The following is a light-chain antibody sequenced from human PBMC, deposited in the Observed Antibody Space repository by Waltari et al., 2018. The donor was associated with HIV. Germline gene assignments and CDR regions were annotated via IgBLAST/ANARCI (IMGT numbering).Light chain of an antibody. V-gene: IGLV3-21*02. Sequence: SNVLTQPPSVSVAPGQTARITRGGNHIGSKSVHWYQQKPGQAPVVVVFDDSDRPSGIPERFSGSNSANTATLTISTVEAGDEADYYCQVWDSRRDWVFGGGTKLTVL. J-gene: IGLJ3*02. CDR3: QVWDSRRDWV. CDR2: DDS. CDR1: HIGSKS.